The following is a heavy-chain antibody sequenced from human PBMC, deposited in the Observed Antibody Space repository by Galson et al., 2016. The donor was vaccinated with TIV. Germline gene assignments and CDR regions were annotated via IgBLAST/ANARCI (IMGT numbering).Heavy chain of an antibody. Sequence: SVKVSCKASGDIFSYHYINWVRQAPGQGLEWMGGILPISGTTNYAQNFQGRLTINTGESTTTVTMELSSLTSKDTAVYFCARDIPCGGACYFFDDWGQGTLVTVSS. J-gene: IGHJ4*02. D-gene: IGHD2-21*02. CDR1: GDIFSYHY. CDR2: ILPISGTT. V-gene: IGHV1-69*05. CDR3: ARDIPCGGACYFFDD.